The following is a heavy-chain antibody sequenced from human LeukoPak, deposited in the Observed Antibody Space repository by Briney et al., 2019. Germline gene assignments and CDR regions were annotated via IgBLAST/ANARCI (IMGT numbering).Heavy chain of an antibody. V-gene: IGHV3-30*04. Sequence: GRSLRLSCAASGFTFSSYAMHWVRQAPGKGLEWVAVISYDGSNEYYADSVKGRFTISRDNSKNTLYLQMNSLRAEDTAVYYCASSIVGAYYYYGMDVWGQGTTVTVSS. CDR3: ASSIVGAYYYYGMDV. CDR1: GFTFSSYA. CDR2: ISYDGSNE. J-gene: IGHJ6*02. D-gene: IGHD1-26*01.